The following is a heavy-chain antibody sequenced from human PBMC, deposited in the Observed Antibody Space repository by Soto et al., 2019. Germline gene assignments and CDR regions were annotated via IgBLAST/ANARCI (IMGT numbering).Heavy chain of an antibody. Sequence: GGSLRLSCAASGFTFSSYAMSWVRQAPGKGLEWVSAISGSGGSTYYADSVNGRFTISRDNSKNTLYLQMNSLRAEDTAVYYCAKVGYCSSTSCYGYYYMDVWGKGTTVTVSS. CDR1: GFTFSSYA. J-gene: IGHJ6*03. CDR3: AKVGYCSSTSCYGYYYMDV. D-gene: IGHD2-2*01. CDR2: ISGSGGST. V-gene: IGHV3-23*01.